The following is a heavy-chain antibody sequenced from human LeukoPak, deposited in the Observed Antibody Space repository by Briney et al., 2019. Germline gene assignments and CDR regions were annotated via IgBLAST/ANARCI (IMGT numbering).Heavy chain of an antibody. Sequence: ASETLSLTCTVSGGSISSYYWSWIRRPPGKGLEWIGYISYSGSTNYNPSLKSRVTISVDTSKNQFFLKLSSVTAADTAVYYCARHAGGWAFDIWGQGTMVTVSS. CDR3: ARHAGGWAFDI. V-gene: IGHV4-59*08. CDR2: ISYSGST. D-gene: IGHD2-15*01. CDR1: GGSISSYY. J-gene: IGHJ3*02.